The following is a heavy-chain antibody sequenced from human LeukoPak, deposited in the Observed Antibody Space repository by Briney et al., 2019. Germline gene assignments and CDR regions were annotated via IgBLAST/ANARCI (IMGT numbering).Heavy chain of an antibody. CDR3: AKDRGNGFTSCSDY. D-gene: IGHD2-2*01. CDR1: GFTFSSYG. Sequence: GGSLRLSCAASGFTFSSYGMHWVRQAPGKGLEWVAFVRYDGSNKYYADSVKGRFTISRDNSKNTLYLQMNSLRAEDTAVYYCAKDRGNGFTSCSDYWGQGTLVTVSS. J-gene: IGHJ4*02. V-gene: IGHV3-30*02. CDR2: VRYDGSNK.